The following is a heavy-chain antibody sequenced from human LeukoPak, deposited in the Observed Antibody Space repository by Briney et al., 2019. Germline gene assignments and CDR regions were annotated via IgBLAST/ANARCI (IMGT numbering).Heavy chain of an antibody. CDR3: ARGGYGAHMG. CDR2: INSDGSTT. Sequence: PGGSLRLSCAASGFTFSSYDMNWVRQAPGKGLVWVSGINSDGSTTGYAGSVKGRFTISRDNAKNTLYLQMNSLRAEDTAVYYCARGGYGAHMGWGQGTLVTVSS. V-gene: IGHV3-74*01. D-gene: IGHD4/OR15-4a*01. CDR1: GFTFSSYD. J-gene: IGHJ4*02.